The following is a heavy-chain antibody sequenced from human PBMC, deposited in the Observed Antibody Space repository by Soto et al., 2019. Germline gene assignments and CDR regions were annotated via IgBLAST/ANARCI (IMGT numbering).Heavy chain of an antibody. V-gene: IGHV3-30*18. CDR1: GFTFSSYA. CDR3: AKDRLRHHYRPPYDILTAPPYCYYMDV. Sequence: GGSLRLSCAASGFTFSSYAMSWVRQAPGKGLEWVSAITDNGSTKYYEDSVKGRFTISRDNSKNTLYLQMNSLRAEDTAVYYCAKDRLRHHYRPPYDILTAPPYCYYMDVWGKGTTVTVAS. CDR2: ITDNGSTK. J-gene: IGHJ6*03. D-gene: IGHD3-9*01.